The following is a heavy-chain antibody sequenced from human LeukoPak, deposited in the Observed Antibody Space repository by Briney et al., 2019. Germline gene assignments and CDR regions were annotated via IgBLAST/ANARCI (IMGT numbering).Heavy chain of an antibody. CDR1: GGPISTYY. CDR3: ARDAISGYDFDWFDP. J-gene: IGHJ5*02. V-gene: IGHV4-59*01. Sequence: PSETLSLTCTVSGGPISTYYWSWIRQPPGKELEWIGYNSYSGSTNYNPSLKSRVTISVDTSKNQFSLKLNSVTAADTAVYYCARDAISGYDFDWFDPWGQGTLVTVSS. CDR2: NSYSGST. D-gene: IGHD5-12*01.